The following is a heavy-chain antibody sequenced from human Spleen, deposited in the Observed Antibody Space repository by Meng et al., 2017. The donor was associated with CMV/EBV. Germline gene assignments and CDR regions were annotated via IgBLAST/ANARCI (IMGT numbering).Heavy chain of an antibody. D-gene: IGHD3-3*01. CDR2: IYYSGNT. Sequence: SETQSRTCTVSGGSISSGSYYWGWIRQPPGKGLEWIGSIYYSGNTYYNPSLKSRVTISVDESKNQFHLKLTSVTAADTAVYYCARGRGYYDFWSGPSWFDPWGQGTLVTVSS. V-gene: IGHV4-39*06. CDR3: ARGRGYYDFWSGPSWFDP. J-gene: IGHJ5*02. CDR1: GGSISSGSYY.